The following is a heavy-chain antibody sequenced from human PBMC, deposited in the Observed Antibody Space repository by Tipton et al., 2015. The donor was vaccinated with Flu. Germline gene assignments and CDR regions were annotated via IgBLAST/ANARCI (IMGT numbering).Heavy chain of an antibody. V-gene: IGHV3-9*01. CDR2: ICVNSGCM. Sequence: VQLVQSGGGLVQPGRSLRLSCAASGFTFADYAMHWVRQAPGKGLEWVSGICVNSGCMGYGDSVKGRFTISRDNAKNSLYLQMDSLRPEDTGLYYCGKERAREGYSPLDYWGQGTLVTVSS. CDR3: GKERAREGYSPLDY. J-gene: IGHJ4*02. D-gene: IGHD5-24*01. CDR1: GFTFADYA.